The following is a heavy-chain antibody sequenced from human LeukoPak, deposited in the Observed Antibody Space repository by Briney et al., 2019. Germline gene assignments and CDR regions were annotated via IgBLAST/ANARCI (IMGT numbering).Heavy chain of an antibody. CDR2: IYYSGST. V-gene: IGHV4-39*01. J-gene: IGHJ4*02. Sequence: SETLSLTCTVSGGSISSSSYYWGWIRQPPGKGLEWIGSIYYSGSTYYNPSLKSRVTISVDTSKNQFSLKLSSVTAADTAVYYCARRADVLRYFDWLAYFDYWGQGILVTVSS. D-gene: IGHD3-9*01. CDR1: GGSISSSSYY. CDR3: ARRADVLRYFDWLAYFDY.